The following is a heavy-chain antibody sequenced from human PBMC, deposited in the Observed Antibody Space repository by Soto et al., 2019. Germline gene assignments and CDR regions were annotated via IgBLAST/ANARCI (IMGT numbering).Heavy chain of an antibody. CDR2: IYYSGST. J-gene: IGHJ4*02. D-gene: IGHD3-22*01. Sequence: SETLSLTCTVSGGSISSGGYYWSWIRQHPGKGLEWIGYIYYSGSTYYNPSLKSRVTISVDTSKNQFSLKLSSVTAADTAVYYCAKSRYSDSSGDFYDYWGQGTLVTVS. V-gene: IGHV4-31*03. CDR1: GGSISSGGYY. CDR3: AKSRYSDSSGDFYDY.